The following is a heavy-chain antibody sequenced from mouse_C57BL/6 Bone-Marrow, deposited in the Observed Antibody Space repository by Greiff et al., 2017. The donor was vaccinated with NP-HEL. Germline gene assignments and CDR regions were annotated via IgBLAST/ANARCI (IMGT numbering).Heavy chain of an antibody. Sequence: QVQLQQPGAELVKPGASVKLSCKASGYTFTSYWMQWVKQRPGQGLEWIGEIDPSDSYTNYNQKFKGKATLTVDTSSSTAYMQLSSLTSEDSAVYYGARWSDYGYDRGWFAYWGQGTLVTVSA. J-gene: IGHJ3*01. D-gene: IGHD2-2*01. CDR2: IDPSDSYT. V-gene: IGHV1-50*01. CDR3: ARWSDYGYDRGWFAY. CDR1: GYTFTSYW.